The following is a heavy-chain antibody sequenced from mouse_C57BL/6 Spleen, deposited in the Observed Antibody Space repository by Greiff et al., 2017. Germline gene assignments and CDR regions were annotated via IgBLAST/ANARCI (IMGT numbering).Heavy chain of an antibody. CDR3: ARDWDPY. CDR1: GYTFTDYY. J-gene: IGHJ3*01. V-gene: IGHV1-26*01. Sequence: EVQLQQPGPELVKPGASVKLSCKASGYTFTDYYMNWVKQSHGLSLEWIGDINPNNGGTRYNPKFKGKATLTVDKTSSTAYMELRSLTSEDSAVYDCARDWDPYWGQGTLVTVSA. CDR2: INPNNGGT. D-gene: IGHD4-1*01.